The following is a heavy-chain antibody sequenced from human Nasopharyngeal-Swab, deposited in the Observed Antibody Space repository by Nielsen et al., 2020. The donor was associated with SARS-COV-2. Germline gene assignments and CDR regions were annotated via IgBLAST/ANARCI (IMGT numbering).Heavy chain of an antibody. D-gene: IGHD4-17*01. CDR1: GFTFSSYA. CDR3: AKYYGDYPYYYYYMDV. V-gene: IGHV3-23*01. CDR2: ISGRGGST. J-gene: IGHJ6*03. Sequence: GGSLRLSCAASGFTFSSYAMSWVRQAPGKGLEWVSAISGRGGSTYYADSVKGRFTISRDNSKNTLYLQMNSLRAEDTAVYYCAKYYGDYPYYYYYMDVWGKGTTVTVSS.